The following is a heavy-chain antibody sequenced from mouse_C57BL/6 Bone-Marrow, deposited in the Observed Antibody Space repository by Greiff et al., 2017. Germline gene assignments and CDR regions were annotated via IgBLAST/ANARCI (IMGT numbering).Heavy chain of an antibody. D-gene: IGHD1-1*01. Sequence: DVQLVESGGGLVQPGGSLKLSCAASGFTFSDYYMYWVRQTPEKRLEWVAYISNGGGSTYYPDTVKGRFTISRDNAKNTLYLQMSRLKSEDTAMYYCARHNYGKGDYWGQGTTLTVSS. CDR1: GFTFSDYY. CDR3: ARHNYGKGDY. J-gene: IGHJ2*01. CDR2: ISNGGGST. V-gene: IGHV5-12*01.